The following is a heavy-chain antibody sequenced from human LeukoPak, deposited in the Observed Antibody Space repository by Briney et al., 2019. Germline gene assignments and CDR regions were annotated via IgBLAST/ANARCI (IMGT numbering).Heavy chain of an antibody. D-gene: IGHD6-13*01. J-gene: IGHJ4*02. Sequence: PSETLSLTCTVSGGSISSYYWSWIRQPPGKGLEWIGFIYYSGSTNYNPSLKSRVTISVDTSKNQFSLKLSSVTAADTAVYYCARASLGSTLLSWGQGTLVTVSS. CDR1: GGSISSYY. CDR2: IYYSGST. CDR3: ARASLGSTLLS. V-gene: IGHV4-59*01.